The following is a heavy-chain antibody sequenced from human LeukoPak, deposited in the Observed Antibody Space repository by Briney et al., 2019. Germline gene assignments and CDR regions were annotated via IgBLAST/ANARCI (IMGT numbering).Heavy chain of an antibody. D-gene: IGHD5-12*01. J-gene: IGHJ6*03. Sequence: GGSLRLSCAASGFTFSSYGMHWVRQAPGKGLEWVAFIRYDGSNKYYADSVKGRFTISRDNSKNTLYLQMNSLRAEDTAVYYCARDPGGEWLRGNYYFYMDVWGKGTTVTVSS. V-gene: IGHV3-30*02. CDR3: ARDPGGEWLRGNYYFYMDV. CDR2: IRYDGSNK. CDR1: GFTFSSYG.